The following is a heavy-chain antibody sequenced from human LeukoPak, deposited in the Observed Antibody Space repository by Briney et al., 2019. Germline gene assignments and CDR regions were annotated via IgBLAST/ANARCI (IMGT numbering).Heavy chain of an antibody. D-gene: IGHD1-26*01. J-gene: IGHJ4*02. V-gene: IGHV4-61*02. CDR2: MQTNGNT. Sequence: PSETLSLTCTVSGGSITSGSYFWTWIRQPAGKGLEWLGRMQTNGNTNYNPSLKSRFAISIDTSKNQFSLQLSSVTAADTAVYYCARGLSNAWEVQAYWGQGTLVTVSS. CDR1: GGSITSGSYF. CDR3: ARGLSNAWEVQAY.